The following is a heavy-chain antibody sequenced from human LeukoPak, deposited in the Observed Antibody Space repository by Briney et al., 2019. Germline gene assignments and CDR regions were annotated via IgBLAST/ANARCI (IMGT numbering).Heavy chain of an antibody. CDR3: AADLNYYDSSGSGDY. D-gene: IGHD3-22*01. J-gene: IGHJ4*02. CDR1: GFTFTSSA. CDR2: IVVGSGNT. Sequence: SVKVSCKASGFTFTSSAMQWVRQARGQRLEWIGWIVVGSGNTNYAQKFQERVTITRDMSTSTAYMELTSLRSEDTVVYYCAADLNYYDSSGSGDYWGQGTLVTVSS. V-gene: IGHV1-58*02.